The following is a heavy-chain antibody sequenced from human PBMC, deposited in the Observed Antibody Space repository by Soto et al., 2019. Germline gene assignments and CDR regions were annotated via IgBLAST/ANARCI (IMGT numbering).Heavy chain of an antibody. Sequence: SETLSLTCAVSGGSISSGGYSWSWIRQPPGKGLEWIGYIYHSGSTYYNPSLKSRVTISVDRSKNQFSLKLSSVTAADTAVYYCARGGRELEPPYFDYWGQGTLVTVSS. D-gene: IGHD1-1*01. CDR2: IYHSGST. V-gene: IGHV4-30-2*01. J-gene: IGHJ4*02. CDR3: ARGGRELEPPYFDY. CDR1: GGSISSGGYS.